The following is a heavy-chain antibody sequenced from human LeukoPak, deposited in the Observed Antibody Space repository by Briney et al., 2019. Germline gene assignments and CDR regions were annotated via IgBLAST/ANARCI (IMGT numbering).Heavy chain of an antibody. CDR2: IYYSGST. V-gene: IGHV4-31*03. CDR3: ARGREHFYYYYYVDV. D-gene: IGHD1/OR15-1a*01. CDR1: GGSISSGGYY. Sequence: SETLSLTCTVSGGSISSGGYYWSWIRQHPGKGLEWIGYIYYSGSTYYNPSLKSRVTISVDTSKNQFSLKLSSVTAADTAVYYCARGREHFYYYYYVDVWGKGTTVTVSS. J-gene: IGHJ6*03.